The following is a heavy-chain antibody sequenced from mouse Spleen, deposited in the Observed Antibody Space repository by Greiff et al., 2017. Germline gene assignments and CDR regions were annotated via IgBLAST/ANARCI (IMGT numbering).Heavy chain of an antibody. J-gene: IGHJ2*01. CDR2: IWGDGST. Sequence: QVQLQQSGPGLVAPSQSLSITCTVSGFSLTGYGVNWVRQPPGKGLEWLGMIWGDGSTDYNSALKSRLSISKDNSKSQVFLKMNSLQTDDTARYYCARGRRLWEGDFDYWGQGTTLTVSS. D-gene: IGHD1-1*02. CDR1: GFSLTGYG. CDR3: ARGRRLWEGDFDY. V-gene: IGHV2-6-7*01.